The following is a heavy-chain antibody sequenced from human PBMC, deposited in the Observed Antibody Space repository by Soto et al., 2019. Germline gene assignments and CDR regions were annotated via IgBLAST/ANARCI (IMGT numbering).Heavy chain of an antibody. Sequence: GGSLRLSCAASGFTFSSYDMHWVRPATGKGLEWVSAIGTAGDTYYPGSVKGRFTISRENAKNSLYLQMNSLRAGDTAVYYCARGGGKGWLRKGIDYWGQGTLVTVSS. CDR2: IGTAGDT. J-gene: IGHJ4*02. V-gene: IGHV3-13*01. CDR3: ARGGGKGWLRKGIDY. D-gene: IGHD5-12*01. CDR1: GFTFSSYD.